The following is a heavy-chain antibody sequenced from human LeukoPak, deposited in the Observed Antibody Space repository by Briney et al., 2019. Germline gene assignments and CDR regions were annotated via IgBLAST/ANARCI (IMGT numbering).Heavy chain of an antibody. CDR1: GGTFSSYA. D-gene: IGHD3-10*01. CDR3: ARGIPRNIYGSGSGNWFDP. V-gene: IGHV1-69*04. Sequence: ASVKVSCKASGGTFSSYAISWVRQAPGQGLEWMGRIIPILGIANYAQKFQGRVTITADKSTSTAYMELSSLRSEDTAVYYCARGIPRNIYGSGSGNWFDPWGQGTLVTVSS. J-gene: IGHJ5*02. CDR2: IIPILGIA.